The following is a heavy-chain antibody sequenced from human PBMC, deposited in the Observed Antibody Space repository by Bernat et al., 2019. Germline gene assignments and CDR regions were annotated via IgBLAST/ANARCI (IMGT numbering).Heavy chain of an antibody. CDR1: GFPFRDSS. D-gene: IGHD2-15*01. V-gene: IGHV3-73*01. CDR3: SRRHCSGGSCYSDY. Sequence: EVQLVASGGGLVQPGGSLKLSCAASGFPFRDSSIHWVRQASGKGREWVGRIRSKAYSYATTYAASVKDRFTISRDDSKNTAYLQMNSLKTDDTAVYYCSRRHCSGGSCYSDYWGQGTLVTVSS. CDR2: IRSKAYSYAT. J-gene: IGHJ4*02.